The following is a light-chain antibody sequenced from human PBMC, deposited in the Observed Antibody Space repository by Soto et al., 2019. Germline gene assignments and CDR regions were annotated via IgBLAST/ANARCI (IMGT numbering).Light chain of an antibody. CDR3: SPGTNSPKIT. CDR2: DAS. CDR1: QSVSSY. J-gene: IGKJ5*01. V-gene: IGKV3-11*01. Sequence: LPPAPAALFLSRWGTPTLSSIASQSVSSYLAWYQQKPGQAPRLLIYDASNRATGIPAMFSGSGSGTDFTLTISILLPEDLGVKYCSPGTNSPKITSGPRTRLE.